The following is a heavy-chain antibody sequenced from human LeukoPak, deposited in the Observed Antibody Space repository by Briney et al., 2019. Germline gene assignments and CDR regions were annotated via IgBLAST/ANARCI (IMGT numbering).Heavy chain of an antibody. J-gene: IGHJ4*02. CDR1: GYTFTGYY. CDR3: ARDAGPGQLVFDY. CDR2: INPNSGGT. Sequence: ASVKVSCKASGYTFTGYYLHWVRQAPGQGLEWMGWINPNSGGTNYAQKFQGRVTMTRDTSISTAYMELSRLRSDDTAVYYCARDAGPGQLVFDYWGQGTLVTVSS. V-gene: IGHV1-2*02. D-gene: IGHD6-6*01.